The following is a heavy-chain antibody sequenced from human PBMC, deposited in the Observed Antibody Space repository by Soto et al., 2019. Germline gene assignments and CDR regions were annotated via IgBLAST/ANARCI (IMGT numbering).Heavy chain of an antibody. J-gene: IGHJ4*02. CDR3: ARTLYSSSGNDY. V-gene: IGHV3-66*01. CDR2: IYSGGST. Sequence: GGSLRLSCAASGFTVSRNYMSWVRQAPGKGLEWVSVIYSGGSTYYADSVKGRFTISRDNSKNTLYLQMNSLRAEDTAVYYCARTLYSSSGNDYWGQGTLVTVSS. CDR1: GFTVSRNY. D-gene: IGHD6-6*01.